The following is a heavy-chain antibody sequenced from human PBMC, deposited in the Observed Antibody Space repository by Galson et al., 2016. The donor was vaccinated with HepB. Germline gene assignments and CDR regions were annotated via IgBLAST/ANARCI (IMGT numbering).Heavy chain of an antibody. V-gene: IGHV1-8*01. CDR2: MNPKSGNT. CDR1: GYTFSNYD. J-gene: IGHJ6*02. CDR3: ARGGTLPKTNLYAMDV. D-gene: IGHD2-8*01. Sequence: SVKVSCKASGYTFSNYDINWVRQAPGQGPEWMAWMNPKSGNTGYAQSFKARVTMTRDTSISTAYMELYSLTSEDTAVYFCARGGTLPKTNLYAMDVWGQGTAVTVSS.